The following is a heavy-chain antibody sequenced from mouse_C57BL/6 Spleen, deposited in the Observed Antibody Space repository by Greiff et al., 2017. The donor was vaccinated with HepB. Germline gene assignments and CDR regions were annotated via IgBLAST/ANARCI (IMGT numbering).Heavy chain of an antibody. CDR2: IYPRSGNT. CDR1: GYTFTSYG. D-gene: IGHD2-1*01. Sequence: VQLMESGAELARPGASVKLSCKASGYTFTSYGISWVKQRTGQGLEWIGEIYPRSGNTYYNEKFKGKATLTADKSSSTAYMELRSLTSEDSAVYFCAREEGIYYGNYEGVDFDYWGQGTTLTVSS. V-gene: IGHV1-81*01. J-gene: IGHJ2*01. CDR3: AREEGIYYGNYEGVDFDY.